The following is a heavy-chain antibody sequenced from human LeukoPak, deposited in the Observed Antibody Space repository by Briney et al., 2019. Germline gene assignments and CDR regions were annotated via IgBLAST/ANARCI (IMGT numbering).Heavy chain of an antibody. CDR3: ARANTNGYTYGNFDY. J-gene: IGHJ4*02. D-gene: IGHD5-18*01. CDR2: ISSGSTYI. Sequence: GGSLRLSCAASGFTFSVYSMDWVRQAAGKGLEWVSSISSGSTYIYYADSVKGRFTISRDDARGSLFLQMNSLRAEDTAVYYCARANTNGYTYGNFDYWGQGALVTVSS. CDR1: GFTFSVYS. V-gene: IGHV3-21*01.